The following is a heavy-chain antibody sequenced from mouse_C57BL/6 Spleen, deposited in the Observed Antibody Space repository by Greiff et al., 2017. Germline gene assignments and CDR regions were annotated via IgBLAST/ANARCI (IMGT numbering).Heavy chain of an antibody. Sequence: DVKLVESGAELVKPGASVKLSCTASGFNIKDYYMHWVKQRTEQGLEWIGRIDPEDGATKSASTFHGKATITADTASNTAYLQLSSLTSEDTAVYYCASLITTVVASLDDWGQGTTLTVSS. CDR3: ASLITTVVASLDD. CDR1: GFNIKDYY. J-gene: IGHJ2*01. CDR2: IDPEDGAT. V-gene: IGHV14-2*01. D-gene: IGHD1-1*01.